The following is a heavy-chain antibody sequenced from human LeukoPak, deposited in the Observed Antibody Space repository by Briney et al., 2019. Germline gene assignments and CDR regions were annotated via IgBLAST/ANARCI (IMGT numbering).Heavy chain of an antibody. CDR1: GFTFNSYT. V-gene: IGHV3-21*06. J-gene: IGHJ4*02. Sequence: GGSLRLSCAASGFTFNSYTMNWVRQTPGKGLEWVSSISSTSKYIYYADALKGRFAISRDNAKSSLFLQMNSLRVEDTAVYYCARDYSPWYTSDWYGGQFDSRGQGALVIVSS. D-gene: IGHD6-19*01. CDR2: ISSTSKYI. CDR3: ARDYSPWYTSDWYGGQFDS.